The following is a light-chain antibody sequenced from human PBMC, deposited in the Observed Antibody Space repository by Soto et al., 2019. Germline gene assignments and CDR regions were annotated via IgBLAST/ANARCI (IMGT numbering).Light chain of an antibody. V-gene: IGLV2-14*03. CDR1: SSDIGGYTY. J-gene: IGLJ2*01. CDR2: DVS. CDR3: SSYTNTKTLV. Sequence: QSALTQPASVSGSPGQSITISCTGTSSDIGGYTYVSWYQQHPGKAPKLIIYDVSNRPSGVSNRFSGSKSGNTVSLAISGFQAEEEADYYCSSYTNTKTLVFGGGTKLTVL.